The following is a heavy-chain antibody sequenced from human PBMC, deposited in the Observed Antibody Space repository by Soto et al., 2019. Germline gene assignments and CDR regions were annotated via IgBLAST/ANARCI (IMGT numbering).Heavy chain of an antibody. CDR2: IWYDGSNK. Sequence: GGSLRLSCAASGFTFSSYGMHWVRQAPGKGLEWVAVIWYDGSNKYYADSVKGRFTISRDNSKNTLYLQMNSLRAEDTAVYYCAREWVSQDIVVVPAAVNDAFDIWGQGTMVTVSS. D-gene: IGHD2-2*01. CDR1: GFTFSSYG. V-gene: IGHV3-33*01. CDR3: AREWVSQDIVVVPAAVNDAFDI. J-gene: IGHJ3*02.